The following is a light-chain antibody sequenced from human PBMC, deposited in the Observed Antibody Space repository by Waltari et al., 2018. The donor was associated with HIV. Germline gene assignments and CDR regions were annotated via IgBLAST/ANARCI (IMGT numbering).Light chain of an antibody. J-gene: IGLJ2*01. V-gene: IGLV1-44*01. Sequence: QSVLTQPPSASATPGQGVGISCSGSRSNIGTNTVNWYQHLPGTAPKLLNYSNDRRPSGVPDRTSGSKSGTSASLAISGLQSEDEADYYCAVWDDSLNGVVFGGGTKLTVL. CDR1: RSNIGTNT. CDR3: AVWDDSLNGVV. CDR2: SND.